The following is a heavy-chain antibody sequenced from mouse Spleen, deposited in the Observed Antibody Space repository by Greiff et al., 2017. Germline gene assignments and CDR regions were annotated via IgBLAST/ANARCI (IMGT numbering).Heavy chain of an antibody. V-gene: IGHV1-4*01. CDR3: ARRGVFYAMDY. J-gene: IGHJ4*01. CDR2: INPSSGYT. CDR1: GYTFTSYT. Sequence: VMLVESGAELARPGASVKMSCKASGYTFTSYTMHWVKQRPGQGLEWIGYINPSSGYTNYNQKFKDKATLTADKSSSTAYMQLSSLTSEDSAVYFCARRGVFYAMDYWGQGTSVTVSS.